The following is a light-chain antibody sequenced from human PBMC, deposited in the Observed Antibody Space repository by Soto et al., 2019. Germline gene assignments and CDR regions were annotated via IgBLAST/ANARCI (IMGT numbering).Light chain of an antibody. V-gene: IGLV2-23*03. CDR1: GGDVGNYDL. Sequence: QSVLTQPASVSGSPGQSITISCAGSGGDVGNYDLLSWYQQIPGKAPKLMIYEGSKRPSGVSNRFSGSKSGNTASLTISGLQAEDEADYYCSSYAGSSTFVVFGGGTKLTVL. CDR3: SSYAGSSTFVV. J-gene: IGLJ2*01. CDR2: EGS.